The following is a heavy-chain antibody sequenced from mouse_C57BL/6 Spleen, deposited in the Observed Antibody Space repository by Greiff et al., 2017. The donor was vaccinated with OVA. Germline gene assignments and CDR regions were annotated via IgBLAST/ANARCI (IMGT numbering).Heavy chain of an antibody. J-gene: IGHJ2*01. V-gene: IGHV1-81*01. Sequence: QVHVKQSGAELARPGASVKLSCKASGYTFTSYGISWVKQRTGQGLEWIGEIYPRSGNTYYNEKFKGKATLTADKSSSTAYMELRSLTSEDSAVYFCAPGPYYYGSSFFDYWGQGTTLTVSS. CDR2: IYPRSGNT. CDR1: GYTFTSYG. D-gene: IGHD1-1*01. CDR3: APGPYYYGSSFFDY.